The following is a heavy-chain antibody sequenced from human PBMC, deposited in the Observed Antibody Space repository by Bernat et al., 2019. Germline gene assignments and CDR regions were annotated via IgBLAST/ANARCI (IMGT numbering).Heavy chain of an antibody. Sequence: EVQLVESGGGLVQPGGSLRPSCAASGFTVSSNYMSWVRQAPGKGLEWVSVIYSGGSTYTADSVKGRFTISRDNSKNTLYLQMNSLRAEDTAVYYCARDSRGIPDYDILTGLGWFDPWGQGTLVTVSS. CDR3: ARDSRGIPDYDILTGLGWFDP. V-gene: IGHV3-66*01. D-gene: IGHD3-9*01. CDR1: GFTVSSNY. J-gene: IGHJ5*02. CDR2: IYSGGST.